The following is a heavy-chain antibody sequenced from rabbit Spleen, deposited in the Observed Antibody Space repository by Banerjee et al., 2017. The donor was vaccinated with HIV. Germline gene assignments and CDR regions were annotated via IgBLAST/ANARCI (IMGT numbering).Heavy chain of an antibody. J-gene: IGHJ4*01. CDR2: IDTGSSGFT. CDR1: GVSFSGNSY. D-gene: IGHD1-1*01. Sequence: QSLEESGGDLVKPGASLTLTCIASGVSFSGNSYMCWVRQAPGKGLEWIACIDTGSSGFTYFASWAKGRFTISKTSSTTVTLQMTSLTAADTATYFCARDTSSSGFAFELWGPGTLVTVS. CDR3: ARDTSSSGFAFEL. V-gene: IGHV1S40*01.